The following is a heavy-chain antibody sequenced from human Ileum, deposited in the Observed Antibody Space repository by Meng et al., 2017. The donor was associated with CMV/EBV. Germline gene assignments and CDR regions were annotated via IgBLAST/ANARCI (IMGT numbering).Heavy chain of an antibody. V-gene: IGHV4-61*02. D-gene: IGHD6-13*01. J-gene: IGHJ4*02. CDR1: GGSISSGSYY. CDR3: ARGFSSWSIDY. Sequence: QVQLQESGPGLVKPSQTLSLTCTVSGGSISSGSYYWSWIRQPAGKGLEWIGRIYTSGSTNYNPSLKSRVTISVDTSKNQFSLKLCSVTAADTAVYYCARGFSSWSIDYWGQGTLVTVSS. CDR2: IYTSGST.